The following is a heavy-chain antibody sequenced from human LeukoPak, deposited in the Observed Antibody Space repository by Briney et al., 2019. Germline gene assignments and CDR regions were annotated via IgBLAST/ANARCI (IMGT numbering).Heavy chain of an antibody. CDR1: GFTFSSYA. CDR3: ARDRVGDTDY. D-gene: IGHD1-26*01. V-gene: IGHV3-23*01. J-gene: IGHJ4*02. CDR2: ISGSGGST. Sequence: GGSLRLSCAASGFTFSSYAMSWVRQAPGKGLEWVSAISGSGGSTNYADSVKGRFTISRDNSKNTLYLQMNSLRAEDTAVYYCARDRVGDTDYWGQGTLVTVSS.